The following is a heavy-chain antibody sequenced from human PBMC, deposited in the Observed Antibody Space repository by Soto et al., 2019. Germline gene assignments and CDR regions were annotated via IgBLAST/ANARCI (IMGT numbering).Heavy chain of an antibody. CDR3: AKDGRNRGNPYYFDS. D-gene: IGHD3-10*01. CDR1: GFTFSSYA. Sequence: EVQLLESGGGLVQPGGSLRLSCAASGFTFSSYAMSWVRQAPGMGLEWVSAISGSGGSTYYADSVKGRFTISRDNSKNTLYLQMNSLRAEDTAVYYCAKDGRNRGNPYYFDSWGQGTLVTVSS. V-gene: IGHV3-23*01. J-gene: IGHJ4*02. CDR2: ISGSGGST.